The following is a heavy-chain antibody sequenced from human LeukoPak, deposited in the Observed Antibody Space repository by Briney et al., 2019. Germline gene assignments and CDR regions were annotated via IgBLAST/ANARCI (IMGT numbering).Heavy chain of an antibody. J-gene: IGHJ4*02. V-gene: IGHV3-20*01. CDR2: INWNGGST. CDR1: GFTFDDYG. CDR3: ARERGGGYIVVVPAALDY. Sequence: GGSLRLSCAASGFTFDDYGMSWVRQAPAKGQEWVSGINWNGGSTGYADSVKGRFTISRDNAKNSLYLQMNSLRAEDTALYHCARERGGGYIVVVPAALDYWGQGTLVTVSS. D-gene: IGHD2-2*01.